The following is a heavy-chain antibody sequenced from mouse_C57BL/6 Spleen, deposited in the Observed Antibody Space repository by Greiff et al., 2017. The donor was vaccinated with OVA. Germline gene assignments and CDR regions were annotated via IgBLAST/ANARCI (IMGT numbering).Heavy chain of an antibody. V-gene: IGHV5-16*01. CDR1: GFTFSDYY. CDR3: ARGFGPYYFDY. CDR2: INYDGSST. Sequence: EVMLLESEGGLVQPGSSMKLSCTASGFTFSDYYMAWVRQVPEKGLEWVANINYDGSSTYYLDSLKSRFIISRDNAKNILYLQMSSLKSEDTATYYCARGFGPYYFDYWGQGTTLTVSS. J-gene: IGHJ2*01.